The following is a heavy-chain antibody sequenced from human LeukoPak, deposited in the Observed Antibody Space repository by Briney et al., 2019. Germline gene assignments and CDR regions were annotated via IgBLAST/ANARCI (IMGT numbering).Heavy chain of an antibody. CDR1: GGSISSSSYY. CDR2: IYYSGST. Sequence: SETLSLTCTVSGGSISSSSYYWGWIRQPPGKGLEWIGSIYYSGSTYYNPSLKGRVTMSVDTSKNQFSLKLSSVTAADTAVYYCAGVGPTILWGQGTLVTVSS. CDR3: AGVGPTIL. V-gene: IGHV4-39*07. D-gene: IGHD1-26*01. J-gene: IGHJ4*02.